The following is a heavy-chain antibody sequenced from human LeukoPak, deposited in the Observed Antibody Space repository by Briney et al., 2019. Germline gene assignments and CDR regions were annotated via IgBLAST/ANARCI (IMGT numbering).Heavy chain of an antibody. D-gene: IGHD3-10*01. CDR3: ASHYASGSSSGY. Sequence: GGSLRLSCAASGSTFSSYSMNWVRQAPGKGLEWVSSISSSSSYIYYADSVKGRFTISRDNAKNSLYLQMNSLRAEDTAVYYCASHYASGSSSGYWGQGTLVTVSS. J-gene: IGHJ4*02. CDR2: ISSSSSYI. CDR1: GSTFSSYS. V-gene: IGHV3-21*01.